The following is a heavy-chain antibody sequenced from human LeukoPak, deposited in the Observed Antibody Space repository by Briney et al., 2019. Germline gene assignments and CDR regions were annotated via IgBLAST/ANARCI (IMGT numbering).Heavy chain of an antibody. CDR2: IWYDGSNK. CDR1: GFTFSSYG. CDR3: ARDECGGDCYTDY. V-gene: IGHV3-33*01. D-gene: IGHD2-21*02. Sequence: GGSLRLSCAASGFTFSSYGMHWVRQAPGKGLERVAVIWYDGSNKYYADSVKGRFTISRDNSKNTLYLQMNSLRAEDTAVYYCARDECGGDCYTDYWGQGTLVTVSS. J-gene: IGHJ4*02.